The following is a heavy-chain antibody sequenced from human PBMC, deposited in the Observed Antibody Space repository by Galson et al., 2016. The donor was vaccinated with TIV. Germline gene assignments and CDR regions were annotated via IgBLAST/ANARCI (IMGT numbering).Heavy chain of an antibody. CDR1: GSTFSSYA. CDR3: ARPSSSCRGCSYYYMDV. CDR2: IIGMFGIA. D-gene: IGHD6-13*01. V-gene: IGHV1-69*13. J-gene: IGHJ6*03. Sequence: SVKVSCKASGSTFSSYAVSWVRQAPGQGLEWMGGIIGMFGIANYAQKFQGRVTITADESTNTAYMELSSLKSEDTAVYYCARPSSSCRGCSYYYMDVWGKGTTVTVSS.